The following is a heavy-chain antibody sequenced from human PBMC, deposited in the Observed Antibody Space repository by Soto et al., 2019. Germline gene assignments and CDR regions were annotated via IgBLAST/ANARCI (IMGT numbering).Heavy chain of an antibody. CDR3: AREVSSSWYGGPYYYGMDV. D-gene: IGHD6-13*01. J-gene: IGHJ6*02. V-gene: IGHV3-53*01. Sequence: GGSLRLSCAASGFTVSSNYMSWVRQAPGKGLEWVSVIYSGGSTYYADSVKGRFTISRDNSKNTLYLQMNSLRAEDTAVYYCAREVSSSWYGGPYYYGMDVWGQGTTVTVSS. CDR2: IYSGGST. CDR1: GFTVSSNY.